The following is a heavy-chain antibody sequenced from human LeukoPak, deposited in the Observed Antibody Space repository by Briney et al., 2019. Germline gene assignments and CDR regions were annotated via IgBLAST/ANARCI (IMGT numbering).Heavy chain of an antibody. D-gene: IGHD5-18*01. Sequence: GGSLRLSCAASGFTFSSYDMSWVRQAPGKGLEWVSGISGSGGSTYYADSVKGRFTISRDNSKNTLYLQMNSLKAEDTAVYYCAIGGYSYGYSPKYFDYWGQGTLVTVSS. CDR2: ISGSGGST. CDR3: AIGGYSYGYSPKYFDY. CDR1: GFTFSSYD. V-gene: IGHV3-23*01. J-gene: IGHJ4*02.